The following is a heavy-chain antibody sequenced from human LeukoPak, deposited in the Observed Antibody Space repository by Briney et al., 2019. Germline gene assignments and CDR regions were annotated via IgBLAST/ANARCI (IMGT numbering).Heavy chain of an antibody. V-gene: IGHV4-59*08. CDR2: IYYSGST. D-gene: IGHD2-2*01. Sequence: SETLSLICTVSGGSISSYYWSWIRQPPGKGLEWIGYIYYSGSTNYNPSLKSRVTISVDTSKNQFSLKLSSVTAADTAVYYCARTIVVVPAVPDAFDIWGQGTMVTVSS. J-gene: IGHJ3*02. CDR1: GGSISSYY. CDR3: ARTIVVVPAVPDAFDI.